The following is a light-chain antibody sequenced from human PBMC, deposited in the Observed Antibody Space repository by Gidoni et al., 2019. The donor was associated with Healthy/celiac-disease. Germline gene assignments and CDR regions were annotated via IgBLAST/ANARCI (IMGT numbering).Light chain of an antibody. CDR3: QQFNNYPIT. J-gene: IGKJ5*01. Sequence: AIQLTQSPSSLSASVGDRVTITCRARQGISSALAWYQQKPGKATKLLIYDASSLESGVPSRFSGSGSGTDFTLTSSSLQPEDFATYYCQQFNNYPITFGQGTRLEIK. CDR2: DAS. CDR1: QGISSA. V-gene: IGKV1D-13*01.